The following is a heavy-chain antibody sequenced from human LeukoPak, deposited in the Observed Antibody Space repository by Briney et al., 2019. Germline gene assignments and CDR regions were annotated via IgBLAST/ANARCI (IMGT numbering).Heavy chain of an antibody. Sequence: GRSLRLSCAASGFTVSSNYMSWVRQAPGKGLEWVSVIYSGGFTYYADSVKGRFTISRDSSKNTLYLQMNSLRAEDTAVYYCARQHYDILTALKYFDYWGQGTLVTVSS. CDR3: ARQHYDILTALKYFDY. V-gene: IGHV3-66*04. CDR1: GFTVSSNY. J-gene: IGHJ4*02. CDR2: IYSGGFT. D-gene: IGHD3-9*01.